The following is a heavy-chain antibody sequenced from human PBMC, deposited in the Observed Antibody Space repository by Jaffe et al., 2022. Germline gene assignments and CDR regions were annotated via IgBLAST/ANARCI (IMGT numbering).Heavy chain of an antibody. V-gene: IGHV4-39*01. Sequence: QLQLQESGPGLVKPSETLSLTCTVSGGSISSSSYYWGWIRQPPGKGLEWIGSIYYSGSTYYNPSLKSRVTISVDTSKNQFSLKLSSVTAADTAVYYCARRERTGTTPFDPWGQGTLVTVSS. D-gene: IGHD1-7*01. J-gene: IGHJ5*02. CDR3: ARRERTGTTPFDP. CDR2: IYYSGST. CDR1: GGSISSSSYY.